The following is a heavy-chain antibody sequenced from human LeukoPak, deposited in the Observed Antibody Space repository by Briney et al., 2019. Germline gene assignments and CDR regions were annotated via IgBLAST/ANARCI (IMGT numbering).Heavy chain of an antibody. D-gene: IGHD2-2*01. CDR3: ARDIPATEVDY. J-gene: IGHJ4*02. CDR2: IKQDESEK. V-gene: IGHV3-7*01. CDR1: GFSFSSYW. Sequence: GGSLRLSCAASGFSFSSYWMSWVRQAPGKGLEWVASIKQDESEKYYVDSVKGRFTISRVNAKNPLYLQMNSLRAEDTAVYYCARDIPATEVDYWGQGVLVTVSS.